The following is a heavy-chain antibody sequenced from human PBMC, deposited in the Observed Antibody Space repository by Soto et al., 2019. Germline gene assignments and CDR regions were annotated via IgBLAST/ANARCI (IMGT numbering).Heavy chain of an antibody. CDR2: IYYSAIT. J-gene: IGHJ5*01. D-gene: IGHD3-10*01. CDR3: ERQDVRAGGRVDS. CDR1: GCTISSSSYY. Sequence: PSESLSLTCTASGCTISSSSYYWGCLRQPPGEGLEWIGTIYYSAITYYTPTRNSRVTISADTSTIQLSLKMSFVTAADTAVYDCERQDVRAGGRVDSWGQGTLVTVSS. V-gene: IGHV4-39*01.